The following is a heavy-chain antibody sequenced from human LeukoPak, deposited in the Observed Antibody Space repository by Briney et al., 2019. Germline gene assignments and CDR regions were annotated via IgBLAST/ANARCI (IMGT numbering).Heavy chain of an antibody. CDR2: IYSGDNT. Sequence: GGSLRLSCAASGFTVSNNYMSWVRQAPGKGLEWASVIYSGDNTYYVESVKGRFTISRDNSKNTLFLQMNRLRAEDTAVYYCAERRVLDASFDYWGQGTLVTVSS. V-gene: IGHV3-66*02. CDR1: GFTVSNNY. J-gene: IGHJ4*02. CDR3: AERRVLDASFDY. D-gene: IGHD3-16*01.